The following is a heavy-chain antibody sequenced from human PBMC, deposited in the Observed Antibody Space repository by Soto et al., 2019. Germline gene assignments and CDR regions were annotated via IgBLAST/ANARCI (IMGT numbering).Heavy chain of an antibody. CDR3: VVVVAATSFFRFVSDFDY. CDR2: IIPILGIA. J-gene: IGHJ4*02. D-gene: IGHD2-15*01. Sequence: ASVKVSCKASGGTFSSYTISWVRQAPGQGLEWMGRIIPILGIANYAQKFQGRVTITADKSTSTAYMELSSLRSEDTAVYYCVVVVAATSFFRFVSDFDYWGQGTLVTSPQ. CDR1: GGTFSSYT. V-gene: IGHV1-69*02.